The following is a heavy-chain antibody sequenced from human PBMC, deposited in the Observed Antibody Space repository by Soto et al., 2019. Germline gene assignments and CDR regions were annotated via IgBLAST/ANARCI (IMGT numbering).Heavy chain of an antibody. CDR3: ARDRGYSRSSGWLGP. J-gene: IGHJ5*02. CDR1: GYTFTSYY. Sequence: ASVKVSCKASGYTFTSYYMHWVRQAPGQGLEWMGIINPSGGSTSYAQKFQGRVTLTRDTSTSTVYMEQSSLRSEDTAVYYCARDRGYSRSSGWLGPWGKGNLVTVSS. V-gene: IGHV1-46*01. D-gene: IGHD6-13*01. CDR2: INPSGGST.